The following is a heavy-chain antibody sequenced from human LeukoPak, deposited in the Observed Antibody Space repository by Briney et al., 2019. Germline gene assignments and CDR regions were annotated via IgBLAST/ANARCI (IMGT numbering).Heavy chain of an antibody. Sequence: SETLSLTCTVSGGSISSSSYYWGWIRQPPGKGLEWIGNIYYSGSTYYNPSLKSRVTISVDTSKNQFSLKLSSVTAADTAVYYCARSFRYSSSWYRFNWFDPWGQGTLVTVSS. D-gene: IGHD6-13*01. CDR1: GGSISSSSYY. CDR2: IYYSGST. V-gene: IGHV4-39*01. J-gene: IGHJ5*02. CDR3: ARSFRYSSSWYRFNWFDP.